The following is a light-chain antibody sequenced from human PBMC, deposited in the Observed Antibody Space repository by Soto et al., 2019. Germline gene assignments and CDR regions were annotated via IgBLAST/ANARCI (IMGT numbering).Light chain of an antibody. CDR1: TPNIGTNY. CDR2: RNN. CDR3: AVWDESLRGYV. J-gene: IGLJ1*01. Sequence: QSVLTKPPSASGTAGQRVTIACSGSTPNIGTNYVHWYQQLPGTAPKRLIYRNNQRPSGVPDRFSASKSGTSASLAISGLRSEDEADYYCAVWDESLRGYVFGTGTKVTVL. V-gene: IGLV1-47*01.